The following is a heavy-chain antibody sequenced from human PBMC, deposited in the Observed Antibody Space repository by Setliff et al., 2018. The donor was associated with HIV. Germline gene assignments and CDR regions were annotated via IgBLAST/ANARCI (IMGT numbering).Heavy chain of an antibody. Sequence: ASVKVSCKASGYTSTSFSLHWVRQAPGQGLEWMGIINPGGDVIRYAQKFQGRVTMTRDTSASTAFMEMSSLRSEDTAVYFCANGGSGGQFDHWGQGTLVTVSS. CDR2: INPGGDVI. J-gene: IGHJ4*02. CDR1: GYTSTSFS. V-gene: IGHV1-46*01. D-gene: IGHD3-16*01. CDR3: ANGGSGGQFDH.